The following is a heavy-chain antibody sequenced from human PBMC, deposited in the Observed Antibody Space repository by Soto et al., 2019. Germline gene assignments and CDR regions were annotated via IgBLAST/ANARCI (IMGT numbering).Heavy chain of an antibody. CDR1: GGSISSRGYY. D-gene: IGHD2-15*01. J-gene: IGHJ6*02. CDR3: ARREVAAFYYYGMDV. Sequence: PSETLSLTCTVSGGSISSRGYYWGWIRQPPGKGLEWIGTIYYSGSTYYNPSLKSRVTISVDTSKNQFSLKLSSVTAADTAVYYCARREVAAFYYYGMDVWGQGTTVTSP. V-gene: IGHV4-39*01. CDR2: IYYSGST.